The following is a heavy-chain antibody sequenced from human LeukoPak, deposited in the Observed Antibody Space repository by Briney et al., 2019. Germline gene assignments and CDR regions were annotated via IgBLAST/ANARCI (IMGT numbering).Heavy chain of an antibody. Sequence: GGSLRLSCAASGFTFSSYSMSWVRQAPGKGLEWVSDISGSGGSTYYADSVKGRFTISRDNSKNTLYLQMNRLRAEDTAVYYCAKRGLAAALFRWGQGTLVTVSS. CDR1: GFTFSSYS. J-gene: IGHJ4*02. D-gene: IGHD6-13*01. CDR3: AKRGLAAALFR. V-gene: IGHV3-23*01. CDR2: ISGSGGST.